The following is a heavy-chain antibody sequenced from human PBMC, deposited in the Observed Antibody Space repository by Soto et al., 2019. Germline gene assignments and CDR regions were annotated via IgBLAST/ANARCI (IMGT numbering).Heavy chain of an antibody. CDR2: VYYRGTT. CDR3: VTVNLVGAAYYFDY. J-gene: IGHJ4*02. D-gene: IGHD1-26*01. CDR1: GGSIRNGDYY. Sequence: SETLSLTCTVSGGSIRNGDYYWGWIRQPPGKGLEWIGYVYYRGTTYSHPSLNSRVSRSVDTSENQFSLRLTSGTAADTAVYYCVTVNLVGAAYYFDYWGPGTLVTVSS. V-gene: IGHV4-30-4*01.